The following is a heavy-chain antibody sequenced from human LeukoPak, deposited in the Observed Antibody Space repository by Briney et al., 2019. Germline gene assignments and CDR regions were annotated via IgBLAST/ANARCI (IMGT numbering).Heavy chain of an antibody. D-gene: IGHD3-22*01. Sequence: PGGSLRLSCAASGFTFSSCAMSWVRQAPGKGLEWVSAISGSGGSTYYADSVKGRFTISRDNSKNTLYLQMNSLRAEDTAVYYCAKDRPRYCYDSSGPFDYWGQGTLVTVSS. V-gene: IGHV3-23*01. CDR1: GFTFSSCA. CDR2: ISGSGGST. CDR3: AKDRPRYCYDSSGPFDY. J-gene: IGHJ4*02.